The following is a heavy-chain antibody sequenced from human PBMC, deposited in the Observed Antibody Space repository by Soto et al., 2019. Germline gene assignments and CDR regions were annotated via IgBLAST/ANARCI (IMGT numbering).Heavy chain of an antibody. Sequence: PSETLSLTCTVSGGSISSSSYYWGWIRQPPGKGLEWIGSIYYSGSTYYNPSLKSRVTISVDTSKNQFSLKLSSVTAADTAVYYCARGGGYCSSTSCYRLFDYWGQGTLVTVSS. V-gene: IGHV4-39*01. CDR3: ARGGGYCSSTSCYRLFDY. D-gene: IGHD2-2*01. CDR2: IYYSGST. CDR1: GGSISSSSYY. J-gene: IGHJ4*02.